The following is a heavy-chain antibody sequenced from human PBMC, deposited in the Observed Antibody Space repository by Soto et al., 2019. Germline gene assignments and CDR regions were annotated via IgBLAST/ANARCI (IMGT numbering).Heavy chain of an antibody. D-gene: IGHD3-10*01. CDR2: ISYDGSNK. CDR1: GFTFSSYA. J-gene: IGHJ4*02. CDR3: AKIPGQYSITLDY. Sequence: GGSLRLSCAASGFTFSSYAMHWVRQAPGKGLEWVAVISYDGSNKYYADSVKGRFTISRDNSKNTLYLQMNSLRAEDTAVYYCAKIPGQYSITLDYWGQGTLVTVSS. V-gene: IGHV3-30-3*01.